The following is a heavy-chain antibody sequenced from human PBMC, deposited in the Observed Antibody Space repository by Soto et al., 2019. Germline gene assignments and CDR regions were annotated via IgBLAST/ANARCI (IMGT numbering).Heavy chain of an antibody. D-gene: IGHD3-10*01. CDR1: GFTFSRHG. Sequence: QVQLVESGGGVVQPGRSLRLSCAASGFTFSRHGMHWLRQAPGKGLEWVAVIWYDGSNKNYTDSVKGRFTISRDNSKNTLYLQMNSLRAEDTAVYYCARDSLPFISGGFDYWGQGTLVTVSS. J-gene: IGHJ4*02. CDR3: ARDSLPFISGGFDY. V-gene: IGHV3-33*01. CDR2: IWYDGSNK.